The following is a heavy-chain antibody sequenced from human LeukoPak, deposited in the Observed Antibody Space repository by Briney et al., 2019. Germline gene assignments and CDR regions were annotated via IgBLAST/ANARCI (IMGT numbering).Heavy chain of an antibody. Sequence: GGSLRLSCAASGFTFDDYAMHWVRQAPGKGLEWVSLISGDGGSTYYADSVKGRFTISRDNSKNSLYLQMNSLRTEDTALYYCEKDIGRIQYYYYYYMDVWGKGTTVTVSS. CDR3: EKDIGRIQYYYYYYMDV. V-gene: IGHV3-43*02. CDR1: GFTFDDYA. J-gene: IGHJ6*03. CDR2: ISGDGGST. D-gene: IGHD5-18*01.